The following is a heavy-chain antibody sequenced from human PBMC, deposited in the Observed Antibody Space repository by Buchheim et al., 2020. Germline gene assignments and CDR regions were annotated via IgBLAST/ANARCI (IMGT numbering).Heavy chain of an antibody. D-gene: IGHD1-26*01. Sequence: EVQLVESGGGLVQPGRSLRLSCAASGFSFSTYEMAWVRQAPGKGLEWVSYIGSSSSGSVIQYAASVRCRLTISSDDAKHSLFLQMNSLRGEDTAVYFCASGPQYSGSPGYWGQGTL. CDR2: IGSSSSGSVI. CDR1: GFSFSTYE. CDR3: ASGPQYSGSPGY. V-gene: IGHV3-48*03. J-gene: IGHJ4*02.